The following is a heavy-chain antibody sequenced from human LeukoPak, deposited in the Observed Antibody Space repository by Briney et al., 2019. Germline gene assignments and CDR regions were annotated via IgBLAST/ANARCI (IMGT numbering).Heavy chain of an antibody. J-gene: IGHJ5*02. CDR3: ARGRSGSYRWFDP. CDR1: GYTFTSYN. CDR2: INPSGGST. V-gene: IGHV1-46*03. D-gene: IGHD1-26*01. Sequence: ASVKVSCKASGYTFTSYNMHWVRQDPGQGLERMGIINPSGGSTSYAQKLQGRVTMTRDTSTSTVYMELSSLRAEDTAVYYCARGRSGSYRWFDPWGQGTLVTVSS.